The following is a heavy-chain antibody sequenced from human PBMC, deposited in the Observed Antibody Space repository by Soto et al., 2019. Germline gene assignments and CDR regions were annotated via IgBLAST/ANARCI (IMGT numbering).Heavy chain of an antibody. Sequence: EVRLLESGGGLIQPGGSLRLSCAASGFTFSSYVMSWVRQAPGTGLEWVSGISGSGTNTYYADSVKGRFTISRDNSKNTFYLQMTSLRAEDTAEYYCAKDNSPYSGYNSFDYWGEGTLVTVSS. CDR1: GFTFSSYV. V-gene: IGHV3-23*01. CDR3: AKDNSPYSGYNSFDY. D-gene: IGHD5-12*01. CDR2: ISGSGTNT. J-gene: IGHJ4*02.